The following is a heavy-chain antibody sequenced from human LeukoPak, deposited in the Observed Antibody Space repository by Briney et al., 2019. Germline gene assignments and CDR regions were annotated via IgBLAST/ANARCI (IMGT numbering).Heavy chain of an antibody. CDR3: ARVARCTGYFDIDY. CDR1: GYSITTAYY. J-gene: IGHJ4*02. D-gene: IGHD3-22*01. CDR2: FFVRGST. Sequence: SETLSLTCSVSGYSITTAYYWGWIRQPPGKGLEWIGSFFVRGSTYYNPSLKSRVTISLDASKNQFSLTLSSVTAADTAVYYCARVARCTGYFDIDYWGQGTLVTVSS. V-gene: IGHV4-38-2*02.